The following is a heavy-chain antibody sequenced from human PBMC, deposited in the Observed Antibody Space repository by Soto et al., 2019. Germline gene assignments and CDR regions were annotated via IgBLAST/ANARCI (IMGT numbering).Heavy chain of an antibody. CDR2: IYYSGST. Sequence: SETLSLTCTVSGGSISSGDYYWSWIRQPPGKGLEWIGYIYYSGSTYYNPSLKSRVTISVGTSKNQFSLKLSTVTAADTAVYYCASENYYYDSSGSRFDYWGQGTLVTVSS. J-gene: IGHJ4*02. CDR3: ASENYYYDSSGSRFDY. V-gene: IGHV4-30-4*01. D-gene: IGHD3-22*01. CDR1: GGSISSGDYY.